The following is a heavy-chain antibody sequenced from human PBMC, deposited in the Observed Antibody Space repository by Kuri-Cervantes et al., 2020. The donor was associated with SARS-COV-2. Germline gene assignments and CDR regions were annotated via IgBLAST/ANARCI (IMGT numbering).Heavy chain of an antibody. J-gene: IGHJ2*01. CDR1: GFTFDDYG. CDR2: INWNGGST. CDR3: ARKGSGGWYFDL. D-gene: IGHD3-10*01. V-gene: IGHV3-20*04. Sequence: GGSLRLSCAASGFTFDDYGMSWVRQAPGNGLEWVSGINWNGGSTGYADSVKGRFTISRDNAKNSLYLQMNSLRAEDTALNYCARKGSGGWYFDLWGRGTLVTVSS.